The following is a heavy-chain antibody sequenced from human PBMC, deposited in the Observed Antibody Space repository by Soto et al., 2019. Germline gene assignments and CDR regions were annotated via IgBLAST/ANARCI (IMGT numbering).Heavy chain of an antibody. J-gene: IGHJ4*02. CDR3: ARSAGWYAVHS. CDR2: VFHTGTT. D-gene: IGHD6-19*01. V-gene: IGHV4-4*02. CDR1: GDSVSSPYY. Sequence: QVQLQESGPGLVKPSGTLSLTCAVSGDSVSSPYYWCWVRQPPGQGLEWIGEVFHTGTTSYNPSLRSRVTISMDKSNNQFSLDLRSVTAADTAVYYCARSAGWYAVHSWGPGTLVIVSS.